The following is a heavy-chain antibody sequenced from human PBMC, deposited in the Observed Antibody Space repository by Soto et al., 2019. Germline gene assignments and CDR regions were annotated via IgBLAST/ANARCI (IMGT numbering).Heavy chain of an antibody. Sequence: QLQLQESGPGLVKPSETLSLTCTVSGGSISSSSYYWGWIRQPPGKGLEWIGSIYYSGSTYYNPSPKSRATISVDTSKNQVPLKLSSVTAADTAVYNCARHRRVSVTVTVFDYWGQGTLVTVSS. J-gene: IGHJ4*02. CDR3: ARHRRVSVTVTVFDY. D-gene: IGHD4-17*01. CDR2: IYYSGST. CDR1: GGSISSSSYY. V-gene: IGHV4-39*01.